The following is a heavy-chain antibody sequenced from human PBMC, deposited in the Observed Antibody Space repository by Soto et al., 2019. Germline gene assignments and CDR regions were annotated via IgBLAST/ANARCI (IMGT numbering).Heavy chain of an antibody. Sequence: PGGSLRLSCAASGFTFSSYGMHLVPQAPGKGLEWVAVISYDGSNKYYADSVKGRFAISRDNSKNTLYLQMNSLRAEDTAVYYCAKDKYSTVTTPYFDYWGQGTLVTAPQ. J-gene: IGHJ4*02. V-gene: IGHV3-30*18. CDR2: ISYDGSNK. CDR1: GFTFSSYG. CDR3: AKDKYSTVTTPYFDY. D-gene: IGHD4-4*01.